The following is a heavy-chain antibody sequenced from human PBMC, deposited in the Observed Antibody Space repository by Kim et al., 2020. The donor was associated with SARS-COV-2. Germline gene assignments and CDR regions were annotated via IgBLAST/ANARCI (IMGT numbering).Heavy chain of an antibody. CDR2: IKHDGSET. J-gene: IGHJ4*02. CDR1: GFTFSHYW. D-gene: IGHD3-22*01. Sequence: GGSLRLSCAASGFTFSHYWMSWVRQAPGKGLEWVANIKHDGSETYSVDSVKGRFTISRDNAKNSLFLQMNSLRAEDTAVYYCARDPDSFDFWGQGTLVTV. CDR3: ARDPDSFDF. V-gene: IGHV3-7*03.